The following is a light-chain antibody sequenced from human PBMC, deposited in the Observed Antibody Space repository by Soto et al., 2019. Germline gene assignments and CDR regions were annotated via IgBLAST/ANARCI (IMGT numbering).Light chain of an antibody. V-gene: IGLV2-14*01. CDR2: EVN. CDR1: SSDVGGYRY. Sequence: QSALTQPASVSGSPGQSITISCTGTSSDVGGYRYVSWYQQHPGKAPKLMIYEVNNRPSGVSNRFSGSKSGNTASLTISGFQPEDEADYYCTSYTTSSTYWVFGGGTKVTVL. J-gene: IGLJ3*02. CDR3: TSYTTSSTYWV.